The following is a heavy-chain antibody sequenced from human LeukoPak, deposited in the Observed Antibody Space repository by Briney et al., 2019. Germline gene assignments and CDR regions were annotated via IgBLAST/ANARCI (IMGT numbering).Heavy chain of an antibody. J-gene: IGHJ4*02. Sequence: PGGSLRLSCAASGFTFNNYGMHWVRQAPGRGLEWVTFIQHDGSNKYYADSVKGRFTISRDISKNTLYLQMNSLRAEDTAVYYCAKDRPPYYYGSGSPDIDYWGQGTLVTVSS. CDR2: IQHDGSNK. CDR1: GFTFNNYG. CDR3: AKDRPPYYYGSGSPDIDY. V-gene: IGHV3-30*02. D-gene: IGHD3-10*01.